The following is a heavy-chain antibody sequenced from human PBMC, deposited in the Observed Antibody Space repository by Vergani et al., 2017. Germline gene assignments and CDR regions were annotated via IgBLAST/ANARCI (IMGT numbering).Heavy chain of an antibody. CDR3: ARERGTYGSGSYYNSPLDY. V-gene: IGHV1-2*02. J-gene: IGHJ4*02. Sequence: QVQLVQSGAEVKKPGASVTVFCKVSGYTFTGYYMHWVRQAPGQGLEWMGWINPNSGGTNYAQKFQGRVTMTRDTSISTAYMELSRLRSDDTAVYYCARERGTYGSGSYYNSPLDYWGQGTLVTVSS. CDR2: INPNSGGT. CDR1: GYTFTGYY. D-gene: IGHD3-10*01.